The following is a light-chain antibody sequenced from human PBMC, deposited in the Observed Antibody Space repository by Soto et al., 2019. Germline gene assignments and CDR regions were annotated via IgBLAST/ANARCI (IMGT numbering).Light chain of an antibody. Sequence: QSALTQPPSASGCPGQSVTISCTGTSSDVGGDNFVSWYQQYPGKAPKLMIYEVNERPSGVPDRFSGSKSGNTDSLTVSGLQSEDEAAYFCSSYARSPNLVFGGGTKLTV. V-gene: IGLV2-8*01. CDR3: SSYARSPNLV. CDR2: EVN. CDR1: SSDVGGDNF. J-gene: IGLJ2*01.